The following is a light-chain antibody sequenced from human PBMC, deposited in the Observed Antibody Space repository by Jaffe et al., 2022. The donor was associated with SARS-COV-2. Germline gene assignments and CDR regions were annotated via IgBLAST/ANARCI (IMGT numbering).Light chain of an antibody. J-gene: IGKJ1*01. CDR2: TAS. V-gene: IGKV1-39*01. CDR1: QRINTY. Sequence: DIQLTQSPSSLPASVGDRVTITCRASQRINTYLNWYQQKPGKAPKLLIHTASSLQSGVPSRFSGSGSETDFTLTISSLQPEDFATYYCQQSYSSPTFGQGTKVEIK. CDR3: QQSYSSPT.